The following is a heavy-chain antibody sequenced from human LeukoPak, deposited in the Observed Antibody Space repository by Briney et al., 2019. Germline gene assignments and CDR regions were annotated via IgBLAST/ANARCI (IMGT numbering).Heavy chain of an antibody. Sequence: GGSVRLSCAASGFRLSSYAMSWVRPAPAKGVEGVSAISGSGGSTYYADSVKGRFTISRDNSKNTLYLQMNSLRAEDTAVYYCAKDLIAAAGVGSDYWGQGTLVTVSS. D-gene: IGHD6-13*01. V-gene: IGHV3-23*01. CDR2: ISGSGGST. CDR3: AKDLIAAAGVGSDY. J-gene: IGHJ4*02. CDR1: GFRLSSYA.